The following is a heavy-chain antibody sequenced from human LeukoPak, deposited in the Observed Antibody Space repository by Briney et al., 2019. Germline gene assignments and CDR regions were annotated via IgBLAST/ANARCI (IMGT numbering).Heavy chain of an antibody. CDR3: AKHHYSSSRDYFDY. D-gene: IGHD6-13*01. CDR1: GFSFSSYA. J-gene: IGHJ4*02. Sequence: GGSLRLSCAASGFSFSSYAMSWVRQAPGKGLEWVSGFSGRDGSTNYADSVKGRFIISRDNSRNTLFLQMNSLRAEDTAVYYCAKHHYSSSRDYFDYWGQGTLVTVSS. CDR2: FSGRDGST. V-gene: IGHV3-23*01.